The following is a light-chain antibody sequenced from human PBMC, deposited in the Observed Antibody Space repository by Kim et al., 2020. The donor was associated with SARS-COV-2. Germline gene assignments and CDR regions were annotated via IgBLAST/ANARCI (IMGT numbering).Light chain of an antibody. CDR2: DAS. CDR3: QQRSNWPPRSIT. V-gene: IGKV3-11*01. Sequence: GERAPLPCRASQSVSSYLAWYQQKPGQAPRLLIYDASNRATGIPARFSGSGSGTDFTLTISSLEPEDFAVYYCQQRSNWPPRSITFGQGTRLEIK. CDR1: QSVSSY. J-gene: IGKJ5*01.